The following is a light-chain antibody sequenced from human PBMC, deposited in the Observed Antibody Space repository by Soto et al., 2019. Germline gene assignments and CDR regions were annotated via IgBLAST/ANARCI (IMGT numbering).Light chain of an antibody. CDR3: QQYNNWPPWT. CDR1: QSFNSIY. Sequence: EIVLTQSPGTLSLSPGERATLSCRAGQSFNSIYLAWYQQKPGQAPRLLIYGASTRATGIPARFSGSGSGTEFTLTISSLQSEDFAVYYCQQYNNWPPWTFGQGTKVDI. CDR2: GAS. V-gene: IGKV3-15*01. J-gene: IGKJ1*01.